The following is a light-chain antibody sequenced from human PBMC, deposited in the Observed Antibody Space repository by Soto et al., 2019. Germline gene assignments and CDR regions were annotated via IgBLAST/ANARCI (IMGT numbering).Light chain of an antibody. CDR3: QQSYSTPWT. Sequence: DIQMTQSPSSLSASVGDRVTITCRVSQSISSYLNWYQQKPGKAPKLLIYAASSLQSGVPSRFSGSGSGTDFTLTISSLQPEDFATYYCQQSYSTPWTFGQGTKLEIK. CDR1: QSISSY. V-gene: IGKV1-39*01. J-gene: IGKJ2*01. CDR2: AAS.